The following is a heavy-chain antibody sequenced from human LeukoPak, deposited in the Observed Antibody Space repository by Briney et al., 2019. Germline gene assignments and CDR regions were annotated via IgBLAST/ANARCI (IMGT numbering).Heavy chain of an antibody. CDR3: ARVLTMVRGVIISSSGWYYFDY. CDR2: IYHSGSN. D-gene: IGHD3-10*01. V-gene: IGHV4-4*02. J-gene: IGHJ4*02. Sequence: SETLSLTCAVSGGSISSSNWWSWVRQPPGKGLEWIGEIYHSGSNNYNPSLKSRVTISVDKSKNQFSLKLSSVTAADTAVYYCARVLTMVRGVIISSSGWYYFDYWGQGTLVTVSS. CDR1: GGSISSSNW.